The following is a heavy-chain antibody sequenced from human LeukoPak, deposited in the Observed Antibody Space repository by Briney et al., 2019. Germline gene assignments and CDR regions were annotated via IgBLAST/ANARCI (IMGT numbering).Heavy chain of an antibody. CDR1: GYTFAGYY. Sequence: GASVKVSCKASGYTFAGYYMHWVRQAPGQGLEWMGWINPNSGGTNYAQKFQGRVTMTRDTSISTAYMELSRLRSDDTAVYYCARAVYYDSSGYDPWGQGTLVTVSS. J-gene: IGHJ5*02. D-gene: IGHD3-22*01. CDR2: INPNSGGT. CDR3: ARAVYYDSSGYDP. V-gene: IGHV1-2*02.